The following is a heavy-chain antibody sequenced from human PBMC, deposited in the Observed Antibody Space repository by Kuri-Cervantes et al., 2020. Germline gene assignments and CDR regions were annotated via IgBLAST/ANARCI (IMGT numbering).Heavy chain of an antibody. CDR2: IYHSGST. CDR3: ASRMPFFDWEI. V-gene: IGHV4-4*02. CDR1: GGSISSSNW. J-gene: IGHJ4*02. Sequence: SCAVSGGSISSSNWWSWVRQLPGKGLEWIGEIYHSGSTNYNPSLKSRVTISVDKSKNQFSLKLSSVTAADTAVYYCASRMPFFDWEIWGQGTLVTVSS. D-gene: IGHD3-9*01.